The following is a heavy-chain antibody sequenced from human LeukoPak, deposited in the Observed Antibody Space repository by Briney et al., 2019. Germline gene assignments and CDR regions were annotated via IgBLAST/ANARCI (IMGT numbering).Heavy chain of an antibody. CDR2: IYYSAST. D-gene: IGHD6-19*01. Sequence: SETLSLTCTVSGGSISRYYWSWIRQHPGTGLEWIGYIYYSASTNYNPSLRSRVTISVDTSTNHFSRKLSSVTAADTAVYYCARTVAGESFDYWGQGTLVTVSS. CDR1: GGSISRYY. V-gene: IGHV4-59*08. CDR3: ARTVAGESFDY. J-gene: IGHJ4*02.